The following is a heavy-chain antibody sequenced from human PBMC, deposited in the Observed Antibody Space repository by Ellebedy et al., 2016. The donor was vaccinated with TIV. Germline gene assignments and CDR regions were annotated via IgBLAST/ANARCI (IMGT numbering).Heavy chain of an antibody. CDR1: GVTFSNAW. CDR3: TTDRSGYPDY. D-gene: IGHD3-22*01. V-gene: IGHV3-15*01. J-gene: IGHJ4*02. Sequence: GESLKISCALSGVTFSNAWMSWVRQAPGKGLEWVGRIKSKADGGTTEYAAPVKGRFTISRDDSKNTLYLQMNSLKTEDTAAYYCTTDRSGYPDYWGQGTLVTVSS. CDR2: IKSKADGGTT.